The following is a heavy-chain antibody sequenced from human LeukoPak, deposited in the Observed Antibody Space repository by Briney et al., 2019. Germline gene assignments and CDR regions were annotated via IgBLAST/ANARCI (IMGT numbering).Heavy chain of an antibody. CDR3: ATDYWWYYYDGMDV. Sequence: SVKVSCKASGGTFSSYAISWVRQAPGQGLEWMGRIIPILGIANYAQKFQGRVTITADKSTSTAYMELSSLRSEDTAVYYCATDYWWYYYDGMDVWGQGTTVTVSS. CDR1: GGTFSSYA. CDR2: IIPILGIA. J-gene: IGHJ6*02. D-gene: IGHD2-8*02. V-gene: IGHV1-69*04.